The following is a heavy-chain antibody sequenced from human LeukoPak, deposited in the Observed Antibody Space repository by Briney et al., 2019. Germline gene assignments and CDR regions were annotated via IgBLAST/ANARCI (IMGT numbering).Heavy chain of an antibody. Sequence: GEDLLFPCWGFGYSFISYWFGWVRQLPGEGVVGMGSIFPGDSDTSSNPSFQGHVTISADKSISPVSLKGSSVTAADTAVYYCARWLRLGTYVFDYWRRGTLVTVSS. CDR2: IFPGDSDT. J-gene: IGHJ4*02. CDR1: GYSFISYW. D-gene: IGHD5-24*01. CDR3: ARWLRLGTYVFDY. V-gene: IGHV5-51*01.